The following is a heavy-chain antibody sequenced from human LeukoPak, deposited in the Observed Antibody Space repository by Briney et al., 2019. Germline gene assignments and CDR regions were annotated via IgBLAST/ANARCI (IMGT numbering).Heavy chain of an antibody. Sequence: GASVKVSCKASGYTFTSYGISWVRQAPGQGLEVMGWISAYNGNTNYAQKLQGRVTMTTDTSTSTAYMELRSLRSDDTAVYYCARDYYGDFEAEDAFDIWGQGTMVTVSS. D-gene: IGHD4-17*01. J-gene: IGHJ3*02. CDR1: GYTFTSYG. CDR2: ISAYNGNT. V-gene: IGHV1-18*01. CDR3: ARDYYGDFEAEDAFDI.